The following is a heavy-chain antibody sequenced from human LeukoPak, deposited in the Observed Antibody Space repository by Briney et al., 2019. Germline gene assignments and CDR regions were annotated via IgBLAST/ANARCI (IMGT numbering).Heavy chain of an antibody. Sequence: ASVKVSCKPSGYTFTNYYIHWVRQAPGQGLEWTGMINPSGGSTSYAQKFQGRVTMTRDTSTSTVYMELSSLRSEDTAVYYCAREGPYSDSSRSRFDYWGQGTLVTVSS. CDR1: GYTFTNYY. J-gene: IGHJ4*02. V-gene: IGHV1-46*01. CDR2: INPSGGST. D-gene: IGHD6-6*01. CDR3: AREGPYSDSSRSRFDY.